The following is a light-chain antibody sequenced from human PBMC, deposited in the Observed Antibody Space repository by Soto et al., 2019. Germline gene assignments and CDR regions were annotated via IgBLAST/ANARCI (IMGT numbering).Light chain of an antibody. V-gene: IGLV2-23*02. CDR2: EVT. CDR1: GSDVGSYSL. J-gene: IGLJ3*02. CDR3: CSYASSSTGV. Sequence: QSALTQPASVSGSPGQSITISCTGTGSDVGSYSLVSWFQLHPGKAPKLMIYEVTKRPSGVSNRFSGSKSGNTASLTISGLQTEDEADYYCCSYASSSTGVFGGGTKLTVL.